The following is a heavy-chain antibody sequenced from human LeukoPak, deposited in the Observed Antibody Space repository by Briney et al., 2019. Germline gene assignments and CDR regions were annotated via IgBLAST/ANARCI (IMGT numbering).Heavy chain of an antibody. Sequence: QPGRTLRLSCAASGFTFSGYAMGWVRDARGKGRECVSAIPDRWCSTFCADSAKRRFAISGDNSKNSLYLHMHRQIAEDTAVYCCAKATNYDFWSGHYYYYMDVWGKGTTVTVSS. CDR1: GFTFSGYA. CDR3: AKATNYDFWSGHYYYYMDV. CDR2: IPDRWCST. V-gene: IGHV3-23*01. J-gene: IGHJ6*03. D-gene: IGHD3-3*01.